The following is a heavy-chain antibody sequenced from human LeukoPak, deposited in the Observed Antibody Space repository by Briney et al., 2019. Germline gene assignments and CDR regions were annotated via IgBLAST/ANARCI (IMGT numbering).Heavy chain of an antibody. CDR2: ISLAGQT. Sequence: SETLSLSCGVSGGSISGTNWWSWVRQPPGQGLEWIGEISLAGQTNYNPSLNGRVTMSLDKSSNQLSLHLTSVTAADTATYFCSRESGPFCPFGYWGQGTLVIVSS. CDR3: SRESGPFCPFGY. J-gene: IGHJ4*02. V-gene: IGHV4/OR15-8*02. CDR1: GGSISGTNW. D-gene: IGHD1-26*01.